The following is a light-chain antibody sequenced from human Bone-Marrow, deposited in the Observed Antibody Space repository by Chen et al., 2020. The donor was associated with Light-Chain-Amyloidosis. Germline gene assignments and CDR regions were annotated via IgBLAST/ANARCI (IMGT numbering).Light chain of an antibody. CDR3: QYYQGSSQGV. CDR2: EDD. Sequence: NFMLTQPNPGTESPGKMVIISCTRSSGSIATNYVQWYQQSPGSSPTTVIYEDDQRPSGVPDRFSGSIDRSSNSASLTISGLKTEDEADYYCQYYQGSSQGVFGGGTKLTVL. J-gene: IGLJ3*02. CDR1: SGSIATNY. V-gene: IGLV6-57*01.